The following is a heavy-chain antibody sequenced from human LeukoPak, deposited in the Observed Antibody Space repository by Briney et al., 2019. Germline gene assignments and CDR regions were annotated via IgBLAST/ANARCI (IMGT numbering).Heavy chain of an antibody. CDR1: GGAIRSSF. V-gene: IGHV4-59*08. Sequence: SETLSLSCIVPGGAIRSSFWSWIRQPPGKELEWIAYMYYSGSTNSNPSLKSRVTVSVDTSKNQFSLKLSSVTAADSAVYYCARHVSVGNLCYFDHWGQGILVTVSS. J-gene: IGHJ4*02. CDR2: MYYSGST. D-gene: IGHD1-26*01. CDR3: ARHVSVGNLCYFDH.